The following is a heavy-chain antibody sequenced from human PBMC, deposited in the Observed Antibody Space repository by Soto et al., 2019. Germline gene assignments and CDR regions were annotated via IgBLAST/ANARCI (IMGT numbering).Heavy chain of an antibody. V-gene: IGHV3-7*01. D-gene: IGHD3-10*01. J-gene: IGHJ4*02. CDR1: GFPFSSLW. Sequence: EVQLVESGGGLVLPGGSLRLSCAASGFPFSSLWMSWVRQTPGKGLEWVANIKHDGSDQYYVESVKGRFTISRDNDRNSLSLQMNSLRGDDTAVYYCTRAGGSYYFDFWGQGTLVTVSA. CDR3: TRAGGSYYFDF. CDR2: IKHDGSDQ.